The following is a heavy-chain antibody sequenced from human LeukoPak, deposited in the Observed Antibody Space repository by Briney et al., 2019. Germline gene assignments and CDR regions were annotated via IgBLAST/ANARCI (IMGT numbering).Heavy chain of an antibody. CDR1: GYTFTVYY. Sequence: GASVTVSFKASGYTFTVYYMHWVRQAPGQGLEWMGWINPNSGGTNYAQKFQGRVTMTRDTSISTAYMELSRLRSDDTAVYYCARAVVPAAHLSYYYYGMDVWGQGTTVTVSS. CDR3: ARAVVPAAHLSYYYYGMDV. CDR2: INPNSGGT. J-gene: IGHJ6*02. D-gene: IGHD2-2*01. V-gene: IGHV1-2*02.